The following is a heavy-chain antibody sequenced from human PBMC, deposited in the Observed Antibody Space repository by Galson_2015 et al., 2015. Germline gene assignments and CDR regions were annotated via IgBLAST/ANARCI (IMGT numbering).Heavy chain of an antibody. J-gene: IGHJ5*02. V-gene: IGHV4-31*03. Sequence: TLSLTCTVSGGSISSGGYYWSWIRQHPGKGLEWIGYIYYSGSTYYNPSLKSRVTISVDTSKNQFSLKLSSVTAADTAVYYCAREPKRIAAAGTGAWFDPWGQGTLVTVSS. CDR1: GGSISSGGYY. D-gene: IGHD6-13*01. CDR2: IYYSGST. CDR3: AREPKRIAAAGTGAWFDP.